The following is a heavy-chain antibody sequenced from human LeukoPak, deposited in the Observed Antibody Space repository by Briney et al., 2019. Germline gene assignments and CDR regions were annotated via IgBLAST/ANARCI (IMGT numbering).Heavy chain of an antibody. CDR3: ARRIQLWSHHPYYYYYIDV. CDR1: GYTFTSYD. V-gene: IGHV1-8*01. CDR2: MNTNSGNK. Sequence: ASVKVSCKAAGYTFTSYDINWVGQATGQGGEGRGWMNTNSGNKGYAQKFKGRVTITRNTSKRKAYIELSSLRSEDTAVYYCARRIQLWSHHPYYYYYIDVWGKGTTVTVSS. D-gene: IGHD5-18*01. J-gene: IGHJ6*03.